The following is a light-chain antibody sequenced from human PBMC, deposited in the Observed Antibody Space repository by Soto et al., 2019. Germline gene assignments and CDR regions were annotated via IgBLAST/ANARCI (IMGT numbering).Light chain of an antibody. CDR2: AAS. J-gene: IGKJ4*01. V-gene: IGKV1-39*01. CDR1: ETISDY. Sequence: DIQMTQFPSSLSASVGDRVTITCRASETISDYLNWYQHKPGTAPKLLIFAASSLQSGVPSRFSGGGSGTNFTLTITSLQPEDFVTYYCQQSYRTPLTFGGGTNVEIQ. CDR3: QQSYRTPLT.